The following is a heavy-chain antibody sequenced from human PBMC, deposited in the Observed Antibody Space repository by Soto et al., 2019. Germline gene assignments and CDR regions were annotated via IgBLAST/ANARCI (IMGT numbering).Heavy chain of an antibody. D-gene: IGHD2-15*01. Sequence: SETLSLTCTVSGGSISSSSYYWGWIRQPPGKGLEWIGSIYYSGSTYYNPSLKSRVTISVDTSKNQFSLKLSSVTAADTAVYYCASFIGWYYFDYWGQGTLVTVSS. V-gene: IGHV4-39*01. CDR3: ASFIGWYYFDY. CDR2: IYYSGST. CDR1: GGSISSSSYY. J-gene: IGHJ4*02.